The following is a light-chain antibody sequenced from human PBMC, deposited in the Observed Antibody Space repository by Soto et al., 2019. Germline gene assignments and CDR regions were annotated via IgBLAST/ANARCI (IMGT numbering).Light chain of an antibody. CDR2: LNSDGSH. V-gene: IGLV4-69*01. Sequence: QPVLTQSPSASASLGASVKLTCILSSGHSSYAIAWHQQQPEKGPRYLMKLNSDGSHSKGDGIPDRFSGSSSGAERYLTISSLQSEDEADYYCQTWGTGTNWVFGGGTKVTVL. J-gene: IGLJ3*02. CDR1: SGHSSYA. CDR3: QTWGTGTNWV.